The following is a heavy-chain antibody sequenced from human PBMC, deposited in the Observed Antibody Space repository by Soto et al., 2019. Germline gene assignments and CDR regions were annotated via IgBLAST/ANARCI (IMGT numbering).Heavy chain of an antibody. CDR3: AKGVATAVPALDY. Sequence: LRLSCVASGFSFDDFVMNWVRQRPGKGLEWVSSVSWNSGAKLYADSVKGRFAISRDSAKKSVYLQMNSLRPDDTAFYYCAKGVATAVPALDYWGQGTLVTVSS. V-gene: IGHV3-9*01. CDR1: GFSFDDFV. J-gene: IGHJ4*02. D-gene: IGHD2-21*02. CDR2: VSWNSGAK.